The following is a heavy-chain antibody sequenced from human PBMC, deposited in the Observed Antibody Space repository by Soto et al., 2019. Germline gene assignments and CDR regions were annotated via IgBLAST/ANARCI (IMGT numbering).Heavy chain of an antibody. CDR3: AREYTAWPLAYGLDV. V-gene: IGHV3-21*01. CDR1: GFTFSTYS. J-gene: IGHJ6*02. D-gene: IGHD2-2*02. CDR2: ISSRSDI. Sequence: PGGSLSLYCVGSGFTFSTYSINWDRQAPGKGLEWVSSISSRSDIYYADSVKGRFTISRDNAKNSVSLQMNSLRAEDTAVYYCAREYTAWPLAYGLDVWGQGTTVTVSS.